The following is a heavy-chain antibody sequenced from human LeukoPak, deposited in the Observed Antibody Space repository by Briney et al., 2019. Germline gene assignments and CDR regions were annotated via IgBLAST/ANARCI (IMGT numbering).Heavy chain of an antibody. CDR3: ARAFPYGDYEKSFDY. Sequence: KTSETLSLTCTVPGGSISSGGYYWSWIRQHPGKGLEWIGYIYYSGSTYYNPSLKSRVTISVDTSKNQFSLKLSSVTAADTAVYYCARAFPYGDYEKSFDYWGQGTLVTVSS. J-gene: IGHJ4*02. V-gene: IGHV4-31*03. CDR2: IYYSGST. CDR1: GGSISSGGYY. D-gene: IGHD4-17*01.